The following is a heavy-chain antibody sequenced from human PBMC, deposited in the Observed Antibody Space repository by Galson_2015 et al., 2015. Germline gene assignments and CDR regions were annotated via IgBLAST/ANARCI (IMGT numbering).Heavy chain of an antibody. J-gene: IGHJ4*02. CDR2: ISGSYTI. CDR3: ARQSSGNSFDY. D-gene: IGHD2-15*01. V-gene: IGHV3-48*02. CDR1: GFTFSSYT. Sequence: LRLSCAASGFTFSSYTMNWVRQAPGKGLVWVSSISGSYTIYYADSVKGRFTISRDNAKNSLYLQMNSLRDEDTAVYYCARQSSGNSFDYWGRGTLVTVSS.